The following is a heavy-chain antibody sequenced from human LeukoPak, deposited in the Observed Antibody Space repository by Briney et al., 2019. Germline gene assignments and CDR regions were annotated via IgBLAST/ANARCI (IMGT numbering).Heavy chain of an antibody. V-gene: IGHV1-18*01. CDR1: GYTFTSYG. CDR2: ISAYNGNT. D-gene: IGHD5-18*01. CDR3: ARSNVDTAMDLYDY. J-gene: IGHJ4*02. Sequence: ASVKVSCKASGYTFTSYGISWVRQAPGQGLEWMGWISAYNGNTNYAQKLQGRVTMTTDTSTSTAYMELRSLRSDDTAVCYCARSNVDTAMDLYDYWGQGTLVTVSS.